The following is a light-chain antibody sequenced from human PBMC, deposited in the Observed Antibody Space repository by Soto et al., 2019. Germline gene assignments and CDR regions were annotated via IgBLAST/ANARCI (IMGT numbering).Light chain of an antibody. CDR1: SGHSSYA. CDR2: LNNDGSH. CDR3: QTWGTVFQF. V-gene: IGLV4-69*01. J-gene: IGLJ7*01. Sequence: QSVLTQSPSASASLGASVKLTCTLSSGHSSYAIAWHQKQPGKGPRYLMDLNNDGSHTKGDGIPDRFSGSSSGADRYLIISSLQSEDEADYYCQTWGTVFQFFGGGTQLTVL.